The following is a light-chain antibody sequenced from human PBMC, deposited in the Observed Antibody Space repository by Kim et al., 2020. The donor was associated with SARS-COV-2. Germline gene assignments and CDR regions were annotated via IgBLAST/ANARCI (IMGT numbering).Light chain of an antibody. V-gene: IGKV3-15*01. CDR1: QSVRDN. J-gene: IGKJ4*01. Sequence: EIRMTQSPATLSVSPGERATLSCRASQSVRDNLAWYQQKPGQAPRLLIYGASTRATGIPGRFSGSGSGTEFTLTIDSLKSEDSALYYCQHYNELPLAFGGGTKLEI. CDR3: QHYNELPLA. CDR2: GAS.